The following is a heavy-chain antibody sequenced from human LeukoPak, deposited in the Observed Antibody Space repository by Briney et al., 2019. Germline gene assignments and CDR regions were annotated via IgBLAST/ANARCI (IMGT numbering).Heavy chain of an antibody. D-gene: IGHD2-15*01. Sequence: GGSLRLSCAASGFTFSSYVMSWVRQAPGKGLEWVSRISSDGSSTTYADSVKGRFTISRDNAKNTLYLQMNSLRAEDTAVYYCTRSTSCSGGSCYSSPWFDPWGQGTLVTVSS. CDR3: TRSTSCSGGSCYSSPWFDP. J-gene: IGHJ5*02. V-gene: IGHV3-74*01. CDR2: ISSDGSST. CDR1: GFTFSSYV.